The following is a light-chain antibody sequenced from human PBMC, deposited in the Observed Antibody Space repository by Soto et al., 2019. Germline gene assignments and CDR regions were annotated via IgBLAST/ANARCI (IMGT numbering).Light chain of an antibody. Sequence: ENVLTQSPGTLSLSPGERATLSCRASQSVSSSYLAWYQQKPGQAPRLLIYGASSRATGIPDRFSGSGSGTDFTLTISILEPEDFAVYYCQQDSRSPWTFGQGTKVDIK. CDR3: QQDSRSPWT. J-gene: IGKJ1*01. CDR2: GAS. V-gene: IGKV3-20*01. CDR1: QSVSSSY.